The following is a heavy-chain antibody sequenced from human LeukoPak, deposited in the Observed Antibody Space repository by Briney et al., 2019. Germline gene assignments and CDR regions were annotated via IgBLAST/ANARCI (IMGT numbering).Heavy chain of an antibody. CDR3: ARSIDSPNCSSTSCYRGRAFDI. Sequence: SETLSLTCTVSGGSISSSSYYWGWIRQPPGKGLEWIGSIYYSGSTYYNPSLKSRVTISVDTSKNQFSLKLSSVTAADTAVYYCARSIDSPNCSSTSCYRGRAFDIWGQGTMVTVSS. CDR1: GGSISSSSYY. CDR2: IYYSGST. J-gene: IGHJ3*02. V-gene: IGHV4-39*01. D-gene: IGHD2-2*02.